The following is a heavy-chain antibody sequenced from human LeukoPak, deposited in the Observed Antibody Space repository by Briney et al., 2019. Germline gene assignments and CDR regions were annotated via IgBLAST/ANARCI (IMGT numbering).Heavy chain of an antibody. CDR1: GYTFXGXY. J-gene: IGHJ1*01. CDR2: INPNSGGT. D-gene: IGHD1-26*01. V-gene: IGHV1-2*02. CDR3: ARASVVGATFQH. Sequence: ASVKVSCKASGYTFXGXYMHWXRXAXGQGXEWMGWINPNSGGTNYAQKFQGRVTMTRDTSISTAYMELSRLRSDDTAVYYCARASVVGATFQHWGQGTLVTVSS.